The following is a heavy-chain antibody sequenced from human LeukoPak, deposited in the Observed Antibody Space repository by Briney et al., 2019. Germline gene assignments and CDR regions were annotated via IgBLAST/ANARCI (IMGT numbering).Heavy chain of an antibody. D-gene: IGHD3-22*01. J-gene: IGHJ4*02. CDR3: AKDRHYYDSSGYSDY. CDR1: RFSFSTYA. V-gene: IGHV3-23*01. CDR2: IRGGGET. Sequence: GGSLRLSCAASRFSFSTYAMSWVRQALARGPEWVSSIRGGGETFYADSVKGRFTISRDNSKNTLYLQMNSLRAEDTAVYYCAKDRHYYDSSGYSDYWGQGTLVTVSS.